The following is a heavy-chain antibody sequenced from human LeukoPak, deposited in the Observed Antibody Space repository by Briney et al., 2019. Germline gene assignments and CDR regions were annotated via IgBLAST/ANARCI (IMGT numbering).Heavy chain of an antibody. CDR2: IYSGGST. CDR1: GFTVSSNY. V-gene: IGHV3-53*01. CDR3: ARASIVGATRAFDI. Sequence: GGSLRLSCAASGFTVSSNYMSWVRQAPGKRLEWVSVIYSGGSTYYADSAKGRFTISRDNSKNTLYLQMNSLRAEDTAVYYCARASIVGATRAFDIWGQGTMVTVSS. D-gene: IGHD1-26*01. J-gene: IGHJ3*02.